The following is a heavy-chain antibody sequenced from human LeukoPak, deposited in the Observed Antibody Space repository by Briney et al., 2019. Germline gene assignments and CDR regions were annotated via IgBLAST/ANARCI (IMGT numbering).Heavy chain of an antibody. Sequence: GESLKISCQGSGYSFSSNWIGWVRQMPGKGLQWMGIIYPGDSDTIYRPSFQGQVTISADKSISTAYLQWSSLKASDTAMYYCARQVGDTLGPDAYDIWGQGTMVTVSS. V-gene: IGHV5-51*01. D-gene: IGHD1-26*01. CDR2: IYPGDSDT. J-gene: IGHJ3*02. CDR3: ARQVGDTLGPDAYDI. CDR1: GYSFSSNW.